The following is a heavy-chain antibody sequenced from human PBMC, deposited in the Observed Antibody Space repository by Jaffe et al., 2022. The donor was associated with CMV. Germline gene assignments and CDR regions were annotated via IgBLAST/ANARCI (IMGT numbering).Heavy chain of an antibody. J-gene: IGHJ5*02. V-gene: IGHV3-21*01. Sequence: EVQLVESGGGLVKPGGSLRLSCAASGFTFSSYSMNWVRQAPGKGLEWVSSISSSSSYIYYADSVKGRFTISRDNAKNSLYLQMNSLRAEDTAVYYCARDPTRSSESWFDPWGQGTLVTVSS. CDR3: ARDPTRSSESWFDP. CDR1: GFTFSSYS. CDR2: ISSSSSYI. D-gene: IGHD3-22*01.